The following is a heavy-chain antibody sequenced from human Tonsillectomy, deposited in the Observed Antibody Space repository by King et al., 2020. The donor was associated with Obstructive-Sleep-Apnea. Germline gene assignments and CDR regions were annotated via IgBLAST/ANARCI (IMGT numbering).Heavy chain of an antibody. D-gene: IGHD2-15*01. CDR3: ARDGVGVVVASKRFDY. CDR2: ISYDGSNK. Sequence: VQLVESGGGVVQPGRSLRLSCAASGFTFSNYAIHWVRQAPGKGLEWVAAISYDGSNKYYADSLKGRFTISRDNSKNTLYLQMNSLRAGDTAGYYCARDGVGVVVASKRFDYWGQGALVTVSS. J-gene: IGHJ4*02. CDR1: GFTFSNYA. V-gene: IGHV3-30-3*01.